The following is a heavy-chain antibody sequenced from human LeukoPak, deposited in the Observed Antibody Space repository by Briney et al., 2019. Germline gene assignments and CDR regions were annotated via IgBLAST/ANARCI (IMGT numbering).Heavy chain of an antibody. Sequence: PGGSLRLSCVASGFPFSSYWMTWVRQAPGKGLEWVANIKQDGRKKSYVDSVKGRFTISRDNAKNSLYLQVNSLRAEDTAIYSCTSVGYIDAGIDYWGQGTLVTVSS. CDR2: IKQDGRKK. CDR3: TSVGYIDAGIDY. CDR1: GFPFSSYW. J-gene: IGHJ4*02. D-gene: IGHD5-24*01. V-gene: IGHV3-7*01.